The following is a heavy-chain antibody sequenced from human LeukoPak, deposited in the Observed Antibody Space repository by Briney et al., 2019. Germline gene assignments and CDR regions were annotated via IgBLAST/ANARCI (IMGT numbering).Heavy chain of an antibody. Sequence: PSETLSLTCSVSGGSISIYYWSWIRRPAGKGLEWIGRIYTSGSTNYNPSLKSRVTMSVDTSKNQFSLTLNSVTAADTGVYYCARWTTVTRAFDFWGQGTLVTVSS. CDR1: GGSISIYY. D-gene: IGHD4-17*01. V-gene: IGHV4-4*07. CDR2: IYTSGST. J-gene: IGHJ4*02. CDR3: ARWTTVTRAFDF.